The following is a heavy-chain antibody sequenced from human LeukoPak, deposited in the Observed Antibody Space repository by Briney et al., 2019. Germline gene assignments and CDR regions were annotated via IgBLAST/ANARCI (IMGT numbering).Heavy chain of an antibody. D-gene: IGHD2-15*01. CDR1: GYTFTSYD. Sequence: ASVKVSCKASGYTFTSYDINWVRQATGQGLEWMGWMNPNSGNTGYAQKFQGRVTITADKSTSTAYMELSSLRSEDTAVYYCAIKGGTNLDYWGQGTLVTVSS. CDR3: AIKGGTNLDY. CDR2: MNPNSGNT. J-gene: IGHJ4*02. V-gene: IGHV1-8*01.